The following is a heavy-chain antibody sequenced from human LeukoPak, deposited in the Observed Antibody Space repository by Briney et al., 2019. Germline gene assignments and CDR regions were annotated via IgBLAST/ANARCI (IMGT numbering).Heavy chain of an antibody. CDR3: AARPGCSSTSCYVVY. CDR2: IIPIFGTA. D-gene: IGHD2-2*01. V-gene: IGHV1-69*13. Sequence: SVKVSSKASGGTFSSYAISWVRQAPGQGLEWMGGIIPIFGTANYAQKFQGRVTITADESTSTAYMELSSLRSEDTAVYYCAARPGCSSTSCYVVYWGQGTLVTVSS. J-gene: IGHJ4*02. CDR1: GGTFSSYA.